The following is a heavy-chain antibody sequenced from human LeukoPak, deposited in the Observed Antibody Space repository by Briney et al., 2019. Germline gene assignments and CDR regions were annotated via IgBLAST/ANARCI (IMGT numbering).Heavy chain of an antibody. CDR3: AKDTVKVTTIRRVPHYMDV. Sequence: PGGSLRLSCAASGFTFSSYAMHWVRQAPGKGLEWVAFIRSDGSNKYYADSVKGRFTISRDNSKNTLYLQMNSLRAEDTAVYYCAKDTVKVTTIRRVPHYMDVWGKGTTVTISS. J-gene: IGHJ6*03. D-gene: IGHD5-12*01. CDR2: IRSDGSNK. V-gene: IGHV3-30*02. CDR1: GFTFSSYA.